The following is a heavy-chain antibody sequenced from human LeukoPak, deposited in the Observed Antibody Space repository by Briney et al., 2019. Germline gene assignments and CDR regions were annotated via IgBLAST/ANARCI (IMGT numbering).Heavy chain of an antibody. CDR2: FSYSGST. Sequence: PSETLSLTCTLSGGSITSDYWSWIRQCPGKGLEWIGYFSYSGSTHYSPSLTSRVAISVDTSRNQLSLKLSSVTAADTAVYYCARGEGWFDPWGQGTLVTVPS. J-gene: IGHJ5*02. V-gene: IGHV4-59*12. CDR1: GGSITSDY. D-gene: IGHD1-26*01. CDR3: ARGEGWFDP.